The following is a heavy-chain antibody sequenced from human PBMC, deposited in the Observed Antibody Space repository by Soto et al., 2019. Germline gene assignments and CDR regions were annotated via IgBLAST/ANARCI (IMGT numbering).Heavy chain of an antibody. Sequence: ASVKVSSKASGYTFTSYGISWVRQAPEQGIEWMGWISAYNGNTNYAQKLQGRVTMTTYTSTSTAYMELRSLRSDDTAVYYCARDSSTGDDIDYWGQGTLVTVSS. D-gene: IGHD7-27*01. CDR1: GYTFTSYG. J-gene: IGHJ4*02. CDR2: ISAYNGNT. CDR3: ARDSSTGDDIDY. V-gene: IGHV1-18*01.